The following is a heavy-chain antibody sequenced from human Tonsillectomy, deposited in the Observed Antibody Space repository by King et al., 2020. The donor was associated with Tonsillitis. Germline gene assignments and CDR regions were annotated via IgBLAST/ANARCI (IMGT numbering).Heavy chain of an antibody. J-gene: IGHJ3*02. CDR2: IYSGGIT. D-gene: IGHD3-22*01. CDR3: ARYMIEEIDAFDI. CDR1: GFTVSINY. Sequence: VQLVESGGGLVQPGGSLRLSCAASGFTVSINYMSWVRQAPGKGLEWVSLIYSGGITYYVDSVKGRFTISRDNSKNTLYLQMNSLRAEDTAVYYCARYMIEEIDAFDIWGQGTMVTVSS. V-gene: IGHV3-66*01.